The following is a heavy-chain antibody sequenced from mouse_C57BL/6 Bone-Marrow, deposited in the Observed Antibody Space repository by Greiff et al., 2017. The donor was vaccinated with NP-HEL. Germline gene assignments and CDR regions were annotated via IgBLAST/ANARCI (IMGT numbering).Heavy chain of an antibody. Sequence: VQLVESGPELVKPGASVKISCKASGYAFSSSWITWVKQRPGQGLEWIGDIYPGSGSTNYNEKFKSKATLTVDTSSSTAYMQLSSLTSEDSAVYYCARPHYYGSSLYAMDYWGQGTSVTVSS. CDR3: ARPHYYGSSLYAMDY. CDR2: IYPGSGST. J-gene: IGHJ4*01. D-gene: IGHD1-1*01. V-gene: IGHV1-55*01. CDR1: GYAFSSSW.